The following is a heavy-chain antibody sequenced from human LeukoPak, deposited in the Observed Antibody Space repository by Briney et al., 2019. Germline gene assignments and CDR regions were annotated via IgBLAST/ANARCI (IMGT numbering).Heavy chain of an antibody. V-gene: IGHV3-21*01. CDR2: ISSTSTFI. Sequence: PGGSLRLSCAVSGFTFRRYSMNWVRQAPGKGLEWVASISSTSTFIYSADSVKGRFTISRDTAKNSLFLQMNSLRAEDTAIYYCARDYFDSSDYPQTYYYYYMDVWGKGTTVTVSS. J-gene: IGHJ6*03. CDR3: ARDYFDSSDYPQTYYYYYMDV. CDR1: GFTFRRYS. D-gene: IGHD3-22*01.